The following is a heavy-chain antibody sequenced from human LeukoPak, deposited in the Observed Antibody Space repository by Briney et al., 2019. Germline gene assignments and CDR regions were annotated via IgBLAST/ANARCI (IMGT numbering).Heavy chain of an antibody. J-gene: IGHJ5*02. CDR2: INHSGST. Sequence: SETLSLTCAVYGGSFSGYYWSWIRQPPGKGLEWIGEINHSGSTNYNPSLKSRVTISVDTSKNQFSLKLSSVTAADTAVYYCARLGYYYDSSGHTWFDPWGQGTLVTVSS. D-gene: IGHD3-22*01. CDR3: ARLGYYYDSSGHTWFDP. V-gene: IGHV4-34*01. CDR1: GGSFSGYY.